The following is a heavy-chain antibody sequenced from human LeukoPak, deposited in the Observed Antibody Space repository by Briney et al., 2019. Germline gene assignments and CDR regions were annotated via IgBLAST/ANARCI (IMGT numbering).Heavy chain of an antibody. Sequence: SETLSLTCTVSGGSIRSSSYCRAWIRQPPGKGLVWFGYIYYSGSTNYNPTRKSRVTISVDTPKNQFSLKLSSVTAADTAVYYCARVASLIKPGAFDIWGQGTMVTVSS. CDR2: IYYSGST. J-gene: IGHJ3*02. CDR1: GGSIRSSSYC. V-gene: IGHV4-61*05. D-gene: IGHD3-16*02. CDR3: ARVASLIKPGAFDI.